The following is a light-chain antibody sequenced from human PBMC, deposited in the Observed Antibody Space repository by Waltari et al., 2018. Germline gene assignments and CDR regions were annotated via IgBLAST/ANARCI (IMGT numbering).Light chain of an antibody. V-gene: IGKV1-39*01. CDR3: QHTFIPPYT. J-gene: IGKJ2*01. CDR2: GVS. Sequence: IQMTQSPSSLSASVGDRVTITCRASQSVSNNLKWYQQRPGKAPKLLIYGVSRLHDGVPSRFSGSEDGSGRDFSLTITSLQPGDFATYFCQHTFIPPYTFGQGTKLEIK. CDR1: QSVSNN.